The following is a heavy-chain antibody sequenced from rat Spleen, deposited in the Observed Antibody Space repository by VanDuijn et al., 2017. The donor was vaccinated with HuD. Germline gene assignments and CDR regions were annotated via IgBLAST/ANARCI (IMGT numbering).Heavy chain of an antibody. D-gene: IGHD1-1*01. Sequence: EVQLVESDGGLVQPGRSLKLSCAASGFTFSDYYMAWVRQAPTKGLEWVATISYDDSSTYYRDSVKGRFTISRDNAKSTLYLQMDSLRSEDTATYYGARLYDSNWFGYWGQGTLVTVSS. V-gene: IGHV5-29*01. CDR1: GFTFSDYY. J-gene: IGHJ3*01. CDR3: ARLYDSNWFGY. CDR2: ISYDDSST.